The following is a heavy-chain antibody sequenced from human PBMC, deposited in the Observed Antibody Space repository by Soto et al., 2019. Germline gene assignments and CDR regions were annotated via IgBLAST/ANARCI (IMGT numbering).Heavy chain of an antibody. V-gene: IGHV1-69*12. Sequence: QVQLVQSGAEVKKPGSSVKVSCKASGGTFSSYAITWVRQNTGQGLEWMGGIIPIFGTANYAQKFQGRVTITADESTSTAYMELSSLRSEDTAVYYCARDRGPSSGYYPYWFDPWGQGTLVTVSS. J-gene: IGHJ5*02. CDR1: GGTFSSYA. CDR3: ARDRGPSSGYYPYWFDP. D-gene: IGHD3-22*01. CDR2: IIPIFGTA.